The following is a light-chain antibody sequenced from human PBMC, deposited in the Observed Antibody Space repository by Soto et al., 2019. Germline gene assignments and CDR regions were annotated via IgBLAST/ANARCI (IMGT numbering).Light chain of an antibody. J-gene: IGLJ3*02. CDR1: SSDIGRYNY. CDR2: EVS. V-gene: IGLV2-14*01. Sequence: QSALTQPASVSGSPGQSITISCTGSSSDIGRYNYVSWYQHLPGKAPKLMIYEVSNRPSGVSNRFSGSKSGNTASLSISGLQTEDEADYYCGSYTSATTWVFGGGTKLTVL. CDR3: GSYTSATTWV.